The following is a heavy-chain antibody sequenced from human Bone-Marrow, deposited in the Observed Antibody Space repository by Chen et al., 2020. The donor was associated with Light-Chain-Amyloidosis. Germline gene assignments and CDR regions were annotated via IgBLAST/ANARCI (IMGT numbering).Heavy chain of an antibody. CDR2: IGGLTTAI. J-gene: IGHJ4*02. CDR1: GSTCNTYS. V-gene: IGHV3-48*04. Sequence: EVQLVESGGDLVRPGGSLSTSCAASGSTCNTYSMNWVRQAPGKGMEWISYIGGLTTAIFYAGSVRGRFTISRDNAKNLVYLQMDSLRVEDTAVYYCARDSGESAADDYWGQGTLVTVSS. D-gene: IGHD6-13*01. CDR3: ARDSGESAADDY.